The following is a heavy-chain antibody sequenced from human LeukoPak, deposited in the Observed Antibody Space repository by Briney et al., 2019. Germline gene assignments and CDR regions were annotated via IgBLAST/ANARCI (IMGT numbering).Heavy chain of an antibody. CDR3: ARGRYCTTTSCLNWFDT. Sequence: ASVKVSCKATGYTFTTYAMHWVRQAPGQRLEWMGWINAGNGDTKYSQKFQGRVTITRDTSASTAYMELSSLRSEDTGVYYCARGRYCTTTSCLNWFDTWGQGTLVTASS. CDR1: GYTFTTYA. V-gene: IGHV1-3*01. D-gene: IGHD2-2*01. CDR2: INAGNGDT. J-gene: IGHJ5*02.